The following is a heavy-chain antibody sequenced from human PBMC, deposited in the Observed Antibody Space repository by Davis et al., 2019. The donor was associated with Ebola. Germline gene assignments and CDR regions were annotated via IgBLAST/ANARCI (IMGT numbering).Heavy chain of an antibody. Sequence: GESLKISCAASGFTFSSYWMSWVRQAPGKGLEWVANIKQDGSEKYYVDSVKGRFTISRDNAKNSLYLQMNSLRAEDTAVYYCAKVAAAGNGLDVWGKGTTVTVSS. CDR2: IKQDGSEK. D-gene: IGHD6-13*01. J-gene: IGHJ6*04. CDR1: GFTFSSYW. CDR3: AKVAAAGNGLDV. V-gene: IGHV3-7*03.